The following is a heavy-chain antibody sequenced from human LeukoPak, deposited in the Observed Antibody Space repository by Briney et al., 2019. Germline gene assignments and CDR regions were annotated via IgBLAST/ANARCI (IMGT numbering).Heavy chain of an antibody. J-gene: IGHJ4*02. CDR2: IYYSGST. V-gene: IGHV4-59*08. D-gene: IGHD6-19*01. CDR3: ARQIFGSGWPYFDY. CDR1: GGSISSYY. Sequence: SETLSLTCTVSGGSISSYYWSWSRQPPGKGLEWIGYIYYSGSTNYNPSLKSRVTISVDTSKNQFSLKLSSVTAADTAVYYCARQIFGSGWPYFDYWGQGTLVTVSS.